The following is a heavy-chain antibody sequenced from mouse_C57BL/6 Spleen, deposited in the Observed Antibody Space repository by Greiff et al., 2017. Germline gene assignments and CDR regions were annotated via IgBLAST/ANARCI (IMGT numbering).Heavy chain of an antibody. Sequence: QVQLQQPGAELVKPGASVKMSCKASGYTFTSYWITWVKQRPGQGLEWIGDIYPGSGSTNYNEKFKSKATLTVDTSSSTAYMQLSSLTSEDSAVXYCARRGGEDYGNSFDYWGQGTTLTVSS. CDR3: ARRGGEDYGNSFDY. V-gene: IGHV1-55*01. CDR2: IYPGSGST. D-gene: IGHD2-1*01. J-gene: IGHJ2*01. CDR1: GYTFTSYW.